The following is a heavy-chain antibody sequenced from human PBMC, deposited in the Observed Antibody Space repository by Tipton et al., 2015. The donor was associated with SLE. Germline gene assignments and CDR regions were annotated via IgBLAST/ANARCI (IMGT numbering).Heavy chain of an antibody. CDR3: ARDAGYFDWLSAGYFDY. V-gene: IGHV1-46*01. CDR1: GYTFTSYY. D-gene: IGHD3-9*01. J-gene: IGHJ4*02. CDR2: INPSGGST. Sequence: QLVQSGAEVKKPGASVKVSCKASGYTFTSYYMHWVRQAPGQGLEWMGIINPSGGSTSYAQKFQGRVTMTRDTSTSTVYMELSSLRSEDTAVYYCARDAGYFDWLSAGYFDYWGQGTLVTVSS.